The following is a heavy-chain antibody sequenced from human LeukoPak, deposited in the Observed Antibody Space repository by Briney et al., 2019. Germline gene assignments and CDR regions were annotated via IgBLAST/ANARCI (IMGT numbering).Heavy chain of an antibody. V-gene: IGHV3-23*01. Sequence: GGSLRLSCAASGFTFSTFAMIWVRQPPGKGLEWVSSIFPSGGEIHYADSVRGRFTISRDNSKSTLFLQMNSLRAEDTAIYYCATYRQVLLPFESWGQGTLVTVSS. CDR2: IFPSGGEI. J-gene: IGHJ4*02. CDR1: GFTFSTFA. D-gene: IGHD2-8*02. CDR3: ATYRQVLLPFES.